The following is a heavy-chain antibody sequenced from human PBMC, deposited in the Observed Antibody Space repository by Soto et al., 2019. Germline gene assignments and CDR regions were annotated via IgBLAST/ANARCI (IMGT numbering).Heavy chain of an antibody. Sequence: KPSETLSLTCTVSGGSISSYYWSWIRQPPGKGLEWIGYIYYSGSTNYNPSLKSRVTISVDTSKNQFSLKLSSVTAADTAVYYCAREAAAGPFDYWGQGTLVTVSS. J-gene: IGHJ4*02. V-gene: IGHV4-59*01. CDR2: IYYSGST. D-gene: IGHD6-13*01. CDR3: AREAAAGPFDY. CDR1: GGSISSYY.